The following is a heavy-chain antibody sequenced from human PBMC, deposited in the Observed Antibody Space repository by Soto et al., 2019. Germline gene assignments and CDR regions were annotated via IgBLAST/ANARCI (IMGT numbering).Heavy chain of an antibody. D-gene: IGHD3-9*01. J-gene: IGHJ4*02. CDR3: AIFRHARTGYWGSSFDY. V-gene: IGHV3-7*05. CDR2: INEDESEK. Sequence: EMQLVECGGGLVQPGGSLRLSCVASGFTLSNYWMSWVRQAPGKGLEWVANINEDESEKNYVDSVKGRFTISRDNAKNSLYLQMNSLKAEDTAVYYCAIFRHARTGYWGSSFDYWGQYTLVTVSS. CDR1: GFTLSNYW.